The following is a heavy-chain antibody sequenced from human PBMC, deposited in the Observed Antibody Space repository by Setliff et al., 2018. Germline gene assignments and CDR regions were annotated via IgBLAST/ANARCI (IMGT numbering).Heavy chain of an antibody. D-gene: IGHD3-22*01. CDR3: ASSFYDSPVFDP. V-gene: IGHV4-30-4*01. Sequence: TVSGDSISIDDYYWSWIRQPPGKGLEWIGYIYYSGSTYYNPSLKSRVTISVDTSKNQFSLKLSSVTAADTAVYYCASSFYDSPVFDPWGQGTLVTVSS. CDR2: IYYSGST. J-gene: IGHJ5*02. CDR1: GDSISIDDYY.